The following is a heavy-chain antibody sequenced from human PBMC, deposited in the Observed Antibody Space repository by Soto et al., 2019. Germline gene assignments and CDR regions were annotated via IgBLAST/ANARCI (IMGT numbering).Heavy chain of an antibody. CDR2: IIPIFGTA. CDR3: ARGFSITMIVGRNAFAI. J-gene: IGHJ3*02. V-gene: IGHV1-69*13. D-gene: IGHD3-22*01. CDR1: GGTFSSNA. Sequence: GASAKVYGKASGGTFSSNAISWVRQAPGQVLDCIGGIIPIFGTANYAQNFQGRVTITADESTSTAYMELSSLRSEDAAVYYCARGFSITMIVGRNAFAIWGQGTMITVSS.